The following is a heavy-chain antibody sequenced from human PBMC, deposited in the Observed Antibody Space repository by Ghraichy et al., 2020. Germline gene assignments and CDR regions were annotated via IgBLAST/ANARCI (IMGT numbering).Heavy chain of an antibody. CDR3: AKDRVGGSYSDFAFDI. Sequence: GGSLRLSCAASGFTFSSYGMHWVRQAPGKGLEWVAVISYDGSNKYYADSVKGRFTISRDNSKNTLYLQMNSLRAEDTAVYYCAKDRVGGSYSDFAFDIWGQGTMVTVSS. V-gene: IGHV3-30*18. CDR2: ISYDGSNK. CDR1: GFTFSSYG. D-gene: IGHD1-26*01. J-gene: IGHJ3*02.